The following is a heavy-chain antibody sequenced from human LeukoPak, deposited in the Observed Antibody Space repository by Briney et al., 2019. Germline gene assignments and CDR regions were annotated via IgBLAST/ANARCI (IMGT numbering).Heavy chain of an antibody. Sequence: PGGSLRLSCAASGFTFSSYSMNWVRQAPGKGLEWVSYISSSSSTIYYADSVKGRFTISRDNAKNSLYLQMNSLRAEDTAVYYCARRDYDSSGYHYYYYYMDVWGKGTTVTVSS. CDR2: ISSSSSTI. J-gene: IGHJ6*03. V-gene: IGHV3-48*01. D-gene: IGHD3-22*01. CDR1: GFTFSSYS. CDR3: ARRDYDSSGYHYYYYYMDV.